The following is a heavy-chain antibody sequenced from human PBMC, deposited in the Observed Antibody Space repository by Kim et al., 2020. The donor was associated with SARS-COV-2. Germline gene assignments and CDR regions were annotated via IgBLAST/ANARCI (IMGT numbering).Heavy chain of an antibody. CDR1: GGSISSSADY. J-gene: IGHJ5*02. V-gene: IGHV4-39*01. D-gene: IGHD6-6*01. CDR2: IYYSGST. CDR3: AKLKVGHSSSSKWCDP. Sequence: SETLSLTCTLSGGSISSSADYWGWIRQPPGKGLEWIGTIYYSGSTHYNPSLKSRVTISIDTSKNQFSLNLSSVTATDTAIYYCAKLKVGHSSSSKWCDPWGQGTLVTVSS.